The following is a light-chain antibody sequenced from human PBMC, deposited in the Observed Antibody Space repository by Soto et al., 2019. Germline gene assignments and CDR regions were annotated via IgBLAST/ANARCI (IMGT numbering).Light chain of an antibody. Sequence: DIQLTQSPSSLSASPGDRVTISCRASQGISSYLAWYQQKPGKAPKLLIYAASTLESGVPSRFSGSGSGTEFALTISSLQPEDFATYYCQQLNSYPQFTFGPGTKVDIK. V-gene: IGKV1-9*01. CDR1: QGISSY. J-gene: IGKJ3*01. CDR2: AAS. CDR3: QQLNSYPQFT.